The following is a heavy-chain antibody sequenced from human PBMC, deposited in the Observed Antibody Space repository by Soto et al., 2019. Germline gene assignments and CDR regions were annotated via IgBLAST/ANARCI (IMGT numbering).Heavy chain of an antibody. Sequence: ASVKVSCKASGDTFTSYYMHWGRQAPGQGLEWMGIINPSGGSTSYAQKFQGRVTMTRDTSTSTVYMELSSLRSEDTAVYYCARGGYCTNGVCYTGGGSGRQTDALYIWGQGTTVTVSS. CDR3: ARGGYCTNGVCYTGGGSGRQTDALYI. CDR1: GDTFTSYY. D-gene: IGHD2-8*01. CDR2: INPSGGST. V-gene: IGHV1-46*01. J-gene: IGHJ3*02.